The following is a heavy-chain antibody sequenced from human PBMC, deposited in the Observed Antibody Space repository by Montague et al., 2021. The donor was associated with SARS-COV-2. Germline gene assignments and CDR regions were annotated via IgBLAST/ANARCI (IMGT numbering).Heavy chain of an antibody. CDR1: GFSLSTSGVG. D-gene: IGHD6-19*01. CDR2: IYWNDDK. Sequence: PALVKPTQTLTLTCTFSGFSLSTSGVGVGWIRQPPGKALEWLALIYWNDDKRYSPSLKSRLTITKDTSKNQVVLTMTNMDPVDTATFYCAHRPSIAVAGGAFDIWGQGTMVTVSS. CDR3: AHRPSIAVAGGAFDI. J-gene: IGHJ3*02. V-gene: IGHV2-5*01.